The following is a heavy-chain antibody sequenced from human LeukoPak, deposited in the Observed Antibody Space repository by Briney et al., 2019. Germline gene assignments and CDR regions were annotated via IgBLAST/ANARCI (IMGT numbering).Heavy chain of an antibody. Sequence: GESLKISCKGSGYSFTSYWTGWVRQMPGKGLEWMGIIYPGDSDTRYSPSFQGQVTISADKSLSTAYLQWSSLKASDTAMYYCARPNIPVGGTDAFDIWGQGTMVAVSS. CDR1: GYSFTSYW. D-gene: IGHD6-13*01. CDR2: IYPGDSDT. V-gene: IGHV5-51*01. J-gene: IGHJ3*02. CDR3: ARPNIPVGGTDAFDI.